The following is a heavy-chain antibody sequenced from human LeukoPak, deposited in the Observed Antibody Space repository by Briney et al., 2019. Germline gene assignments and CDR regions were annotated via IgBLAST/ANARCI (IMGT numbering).Heavy chain of an antibody. CDR2: ISSSSSYI. D-gene: IGHD3-9*01. CDR3: ARDRDYDILTGYGFDAFDI. J-gene: IGHJ3*02. Sequence: PGGSLRLSCAASGFTFSSYSMNWVRQAPGKGLEWVSSISSSSSYIYYADSVKGRFTISRDNAKNSLYLQMNSLGAEDTAVYYCARDRDYDILTGYGFDAFDIWGQGTMVTVSS. CDR1: GFTFSSYS. V-gene: IGHV3-21*01.